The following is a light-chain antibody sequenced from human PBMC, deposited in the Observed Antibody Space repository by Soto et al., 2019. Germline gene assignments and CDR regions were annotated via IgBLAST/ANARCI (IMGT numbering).Light chain of an antibody. J-gene: IGKJ1*01. CDR3: QQTFSLPRS. Sequence: DTQMTQSPSSLSASVGDRVTISCRASQNVRSYLNWYQQKPGKAPKLLIYETSTLESGVPSRLSGDGYGADFTLSISSLEPEDFATYYCQQTFSLPRSFGPGTKVEI. V-gene: IGKV1-39*01. CDR2: ETS. CDR1: QNVRSY.